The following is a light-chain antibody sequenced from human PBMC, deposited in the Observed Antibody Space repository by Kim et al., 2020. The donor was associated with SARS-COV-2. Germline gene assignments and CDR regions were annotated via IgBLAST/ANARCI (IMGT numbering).Light chain of an antibody. V-gene: IGLV2-14*03. CDR2: DVT. Sequence: QSALSQPASVSGSPGQSITIPCTGISSDIDGHDSVAWYQQYPGKGPKLLIFDVTKRPSGVSHRFSGSKSGNAASLTISGLQTEDEALYYCSSFTTANTVVFGGGTQLTVL. CDR1: SSDIDGHDS. J-gene: IGLJ2*01. CDR3: SSFTTANTVV.